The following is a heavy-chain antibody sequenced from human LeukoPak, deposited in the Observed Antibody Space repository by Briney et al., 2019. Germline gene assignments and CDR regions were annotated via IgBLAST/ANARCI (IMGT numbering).Heavy chain of an antibody. CDR2: ISTNGSRT. CDR1: GFTFRNYA. D-gene: IGHD2-15*01. V-gene: IGHV3-64*01. CDR3: ARVLRYCSGGNCYSGGLGYMDV. J-gene: IGHJ6*03. Sequence: PGGSLRLSCAGSGFTFRNYAMHWVRQAPVTGLQYVSAISTNGSRTFYANSVKGRFTISRDNAKNSLFLQMNSLRAEDTAVYYCARVLRYCSGGNCYSGGLGYMDVWGKGTTVTISS.